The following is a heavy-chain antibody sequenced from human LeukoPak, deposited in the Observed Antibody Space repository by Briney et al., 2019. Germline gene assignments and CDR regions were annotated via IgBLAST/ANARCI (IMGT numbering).Heavy chain of an antibody. D-gene: IGHD4-17*01. CDR1: GGSISSGSSY. V-gene: IGHV4-61*02. Sequence: SETLSLTCTVSGGSISSGSSYWSWIRQPAGKGLEWIGRIFSSGSTNYNPSLKSRVTISVDTSKNQFSLKLSSVTAADTAVYYCARHSGMTTVTAYLDCWGQGTLVTVSS. J-gene: IGHJ4*02. CDR2: IFSSGST. CDR3: ARHSGMTTVTAYLDC.